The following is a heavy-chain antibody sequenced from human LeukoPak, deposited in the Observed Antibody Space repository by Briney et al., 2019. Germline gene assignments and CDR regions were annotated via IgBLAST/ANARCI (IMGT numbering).Heavy chain of an antibody. CDR2: INHSGST. D-gene: IGHD2-2*01. CDR3: AGAGICSSTSCSHFDY. CDR1: GGSFSGYY. Sequence: SETLSLTCAVYGGSFSGYYWSWIRQPPVKGLEWIGEINHSGSTNYNPSLKSRVTISVDTSKNQFSLKLSSVTAADTAVYYCAGAGICSSTSCSHFDYWGQGTLVTVSS. V-gene: IGHV4-34*01. J-gene: IGHJ4*02.